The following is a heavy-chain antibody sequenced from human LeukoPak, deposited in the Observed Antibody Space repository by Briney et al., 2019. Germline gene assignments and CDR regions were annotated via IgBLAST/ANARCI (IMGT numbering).Heavy chain of an antibody. CDR1: GGSISSSYYY. V-gene: IGHV4-39*01. CDR2: IYYSGST. J-gene: IGHJ4*02. Sequence: SETLSLTCTVSGGSISSSYYYWGWIRQPPGKGLEWIGTIYYSGSTYYNPSLKSRVTIPVDTSKNQFSLKLSSVTAPDTAVYYCARHEDRNWYFDHWGQGTLVTVSS. D-gene: IGHD1-1*01. CDR3: ARHEDRNWYFDH.